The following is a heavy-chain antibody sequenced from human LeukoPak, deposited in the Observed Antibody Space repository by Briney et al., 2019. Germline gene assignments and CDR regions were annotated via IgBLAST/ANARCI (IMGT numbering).Heavy chain of an antibody. CDR3: ATYSSGWYAGY. J-gene: IGHJ4*02. D-gene: IGHD6-19*01. Sequence: SGRSLRLSCAASGFTFSDYYMSWIRQAPGKGLEWVSYISSSSSYTNYADSVKGRFTISRDNAKNSLYLQMNSLRAEDTAVYYCATYSSGWYAGYWGQGTLVTVSS. CDR2: ISSSSSYT. V-gene: IGHV3-11*06. CDR1: GFTFSDYY.